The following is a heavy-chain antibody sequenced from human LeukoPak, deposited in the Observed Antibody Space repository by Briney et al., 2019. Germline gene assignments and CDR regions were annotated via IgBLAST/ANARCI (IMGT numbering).Heavy chain of an antibody. CDR3: ARERGRSYGSVPYYYYYMDV. J-gene: IGHJ6*03. D-gene: IGHD3-10*01. CDR1: GDSISSSYFY. Sequence: SETLSLTCTVSGDSISSSYFYWGWIRQPPGKGLEWIGSIDHIGTTYYNPSLKSRVIVSIDTSKNQFSLKLSSVTAADTAVYYCARERGRSYGSVPYYYYYMDVWGKGTTVTVSS. V-gene: IGHV4-39*07. CDR2: IDHIGTT.